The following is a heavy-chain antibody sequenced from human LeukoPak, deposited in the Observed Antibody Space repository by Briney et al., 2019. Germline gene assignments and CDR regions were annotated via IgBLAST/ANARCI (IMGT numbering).Heavy chain of an antibody. CDR1: GGSISSSSYY. D-gene: IGHD6-13*01. CDR3: ARVGHSSSWIPLSPAAFDY. V-gene: IGHV4-39*07. Sequence: SETLSLTCTVSGGSISSSSYYWGWIRQPPGKGLEWIGRIYTSGSTNYNPSLKSRVTMSVDTSKNQFSLKLSSVTAADTAVYYCARVGHSSSWIPLSPAAFDYWGQGTLVTVSS. J-gene: IGHJ4*02. CDR2: IYTSGST.